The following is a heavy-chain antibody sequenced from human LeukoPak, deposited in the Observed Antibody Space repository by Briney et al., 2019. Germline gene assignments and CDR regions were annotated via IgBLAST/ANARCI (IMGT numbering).Heavy chain of an antibody. V-gene: IGHV4-59*08. CDR3: ARAEGGYCSSTSCYGGVVFDP. CDR2: IYYSGST. CDR1: SGSISSYY. Sequence: PSETLSLTCTVSSGSISSYYWSWIRQPPGKGLEWIGYIYYSGSTNYNPSLKSRVTISVDTSKNQSSLKLSSVTAADTAVYYCARAEGGYCSSTSCYGGVVFDPWGQGTLVTVSS. J-gene: IGHJ5*02. D-gene: IGHD2-2*01.